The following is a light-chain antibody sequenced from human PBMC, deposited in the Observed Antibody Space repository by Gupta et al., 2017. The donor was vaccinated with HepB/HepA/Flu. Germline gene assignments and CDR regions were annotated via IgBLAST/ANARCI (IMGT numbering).Light chain of an antibody. V-gene: IGKV2D-26*02. CDR1: QILLHSDGYTY. CDR2: EGT. Sequence: EIVMTQTKLSFSITPGEQASMSCRSSQILLHSDGYTYLYWFLQKARPAATLLICEGTNRVAGVEDRFGGGGWGKDVALKNSSGEEEEFGGYYCRQYQQNPLFTFGHGTKVDIK. J-gene: IGKJ3*01. CDR3: RQYQQNPLFT.